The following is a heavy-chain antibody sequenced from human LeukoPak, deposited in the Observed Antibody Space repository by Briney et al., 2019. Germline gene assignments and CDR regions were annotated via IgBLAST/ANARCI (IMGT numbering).Heavy chain of an antibody. D-gene: IGHD3-10*01. CDR2: IYYSGST. V-gene: IGHV4-39*07. J-gene: IGHJ4*02. CDR3: ASEDYYGSGSYVY. Sequence: SETLSLTCTVSGGSISSSSYYWGWIRQPPGKGLEWIGSIYYSGSTYYNPSLKSRVTISVDTSKNQFSLKLSSVTAADTAVYYCASEDYYGSGSYVYWGQGTLVTVSS. CDR1: GGSISSSSYY.